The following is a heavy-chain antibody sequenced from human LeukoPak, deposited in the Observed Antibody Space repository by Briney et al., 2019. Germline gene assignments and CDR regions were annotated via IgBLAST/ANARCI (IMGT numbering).Heavy chain of an antibody. V-gene: IGHV3-74*01. CDR2: INSDGSST. CDR1: GFTFSSYW. Sequence: GGSLRLSCAASGFTFSSYWMHWVRQAPGKGLVWVSRINSDGSSTSYADSVKGRFTISRDNAKNTLNLQMNSLRAEDTAVYYCARALYGGAFDIWGQGTMVTVSS. J-gene: IGHJ3*02. CDR3: ARALYGGAFDI. D-gene: IGHD2/OR15-2a*01.